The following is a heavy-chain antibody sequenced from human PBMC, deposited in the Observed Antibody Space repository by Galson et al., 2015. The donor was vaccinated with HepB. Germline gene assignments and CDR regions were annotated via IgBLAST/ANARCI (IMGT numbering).Heavy chain of an antibody. V-gene: IGHV3-33*01. Sequence: SLRLSCAASGFTFSSYGMHWVRQAPGKGLEWVAVIWYDGSNKYYADSVKGRFTISRDNSKNTLYLQMNSLRAEDTAVYYCARIIRIAVAGTIHYYYYGMDVWGQGTTVTVSS. D-gene: IGHD6-19*01. CDR2: IWYDGSNK. J-gene: IGHJ6*02. CDR1: GFTFSSYG. CDR3: ARIIRIAVAGTIHYYYYGMDV.